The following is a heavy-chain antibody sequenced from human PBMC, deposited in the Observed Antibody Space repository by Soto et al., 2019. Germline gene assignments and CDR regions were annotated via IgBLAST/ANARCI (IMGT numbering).Heavy chain of an antibody. CDR1: GFTFSSYA. CDR2: ISGSGIST. CDR3: AKEKAYSSGWDGMDV. D-gene: IGHD6-19*01. J-gene: IGHJ6*02. V-gene: IGHV3-23*01. Sequence: GGSLRLSCAASGFTFSSYAMSWVRQAPGKGLEWVSAISGSGISTYYADSMKGRFTISRDNSKNTLYLQMNSLRAEDTAVYYCAKEKAYSSGWDGMDVWGQGTAVTISS.